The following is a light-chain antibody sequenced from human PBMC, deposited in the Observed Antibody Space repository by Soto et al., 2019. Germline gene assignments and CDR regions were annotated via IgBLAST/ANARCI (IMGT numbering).Light chain of an antibody. CDR1: QSISTY. CDR2: AAS. J-gene: IGKJ1*01. Sequence: DIHMTQSPSSLSASVGDRVTITCRASQSISTYLNWYQQKPGKAPNLLIYAASSLQSGVPSRFSGSGSGTDFTLTISSLQPEDFATYYCQQTYSTPQTFGQGTKVDIK. CDR3: QQTYSTPQT. V-gene: IGKV1-39*01.